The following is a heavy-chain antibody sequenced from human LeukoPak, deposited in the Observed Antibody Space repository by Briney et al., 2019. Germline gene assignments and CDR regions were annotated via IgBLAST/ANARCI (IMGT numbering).Heavy chain of an antibody. CDR1: GGTFSSYA. Sequence: ASVKVSCKASGGTFSSYAISWVRQAPGQGLEWMGGIIPIFGTANYAQKFLGRVTITADESTSTAYMELSSLRSEDTAVYYCARDLAAAVYTSTHPPFDPWGQGTLVTVSS. CDR2: IIPIFGTA. V-gene: IGHV1-69*13. D-gene: IGHD6-13*01. J-gene: IGHJ5*02. CDR3: ARDLAAAVYTSTHPPFDP.